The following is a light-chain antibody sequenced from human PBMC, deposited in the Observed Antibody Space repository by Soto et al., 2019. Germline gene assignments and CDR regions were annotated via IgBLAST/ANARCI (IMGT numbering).Light chain of an antibody. Sequence: IVLTQSPGTLSLSPGERATLSCRASHSVSSNSLAWYQQKPGQAPRLLIQGASSRATGTPDRFRGSGSGTDFTLTISRLEPEDFAVYYCHQYVNSGPWTFGQGTKVDIK. J-gene: IGKJ1*01. CDR3: HQYVNSGPWT. V-gene: IGKV3-20*01. CDR1: HSVSSNS. CDR2: GAS.